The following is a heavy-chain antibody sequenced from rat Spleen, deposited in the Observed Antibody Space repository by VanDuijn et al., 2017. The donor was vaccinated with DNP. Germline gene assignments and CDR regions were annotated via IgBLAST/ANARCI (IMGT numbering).Heavy chain of an antibody. CDR2: ISYNGGTP. J-gene: IGHJ2*01. CDR1: GFTFSNLG. Sequence: EVQLVESGGGLVQPGNSLKLSCAASGFTFSNLGMAWFRQTPTMGLEWVATISYNGGTPYYRDSVKGRFTISRDNAKNTLYLQMDSLRSEDTATYYCARQDPFDYWGQGVMVTVSS. CDR3: ARQDPFDY. V-gene: IGHV5-29*01.